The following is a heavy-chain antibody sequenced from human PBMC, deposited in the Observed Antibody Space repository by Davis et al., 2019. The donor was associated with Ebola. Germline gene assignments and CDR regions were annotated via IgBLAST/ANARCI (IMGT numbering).Heavy chain of an antibody. CDR2: ISWNSETI. Sequence: SLKISCAASGFSFSSYWMHWVRQAPGKGLEWVSGISWNSETIIYADSVKGRFTISRDNAKNSLYLQMNSLRVEDTAFYYCAARYCSSTKCQAFEYGGQGTLVTVSS. CDR1: GFSFSSYW. V-gene: IGHV3-9*01. J-gene: IGHJ4*02. D-gene: IGHD2-2*01. CDR3: AARYCSSTKCQAFEY.